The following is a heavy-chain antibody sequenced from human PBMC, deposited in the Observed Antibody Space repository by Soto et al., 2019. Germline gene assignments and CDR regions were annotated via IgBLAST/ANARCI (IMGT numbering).Heavy chain of an antibody. CDR2: IYYSGST. V-gene: IGHV4-31*03. J-gene: IGHJ4*02. CDR3: AREFTGGGYIDY. D-gene: IGHD2-8*02. CDR1: GGSISSGGYY. Sequence: SETLSLTCTVSGGSISSGGYYWSWIRQHPGKGLEWIGYIYYSGSTYHNPSLKSRVTISVDTSKNQFSLKLSSVTAADTAVYYCAREFTGGGYIDYWGQGTLVTVSS.